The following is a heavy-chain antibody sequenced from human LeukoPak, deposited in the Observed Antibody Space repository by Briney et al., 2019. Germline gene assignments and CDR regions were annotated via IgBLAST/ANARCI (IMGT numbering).Heavy chain of an antibody. CDR2: INHSGST. V-gene: IGHV4-34*01. J-gene: IGHJ4*02. Sequence: ASETLSLTCAVYGGSFSGYYWSWIRQPPGKGLEWIGEINHSGSTNYNPSLKSRVTISVDTSKNQFSLKLSSVTAADTAVYYCARGRGADYWGQGTLVTVSS. CDR1: GGSFSGYY. CDR3: ARGRGADY. D-gene: IGHD5-12*01.